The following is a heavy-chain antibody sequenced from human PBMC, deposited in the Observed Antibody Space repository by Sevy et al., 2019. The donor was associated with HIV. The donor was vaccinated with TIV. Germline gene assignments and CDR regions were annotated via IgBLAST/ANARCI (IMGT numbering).Heavy chain of an antibody. Sequence: SETLSLTCTVSGGSVSSGSYYWSWIRQPPGKGLEWIGYIYYSGSTNYNPSLKSRVTISVDTSKNQFSLKLSSVTAADTAVYYCARRIAARPISYYYYGMDVWDQGTTVTVSS. J-gene: IGHJ6*02. V-gene: IGHV4-61*01. CDR1: GGSVSSGSYY. CDR2: IYYSGST. D-gene: IGHD6-6*01. CDR3: ARRIAARPISYYYYGMDV.